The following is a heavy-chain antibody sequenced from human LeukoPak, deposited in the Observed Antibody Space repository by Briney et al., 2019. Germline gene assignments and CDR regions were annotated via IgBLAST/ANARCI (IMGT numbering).Heavy chain of an antibody. CDR1: GYSISSGYY. CDR2: IYHSGST. CDR3: ARGANSSSWYIIRYYYYYMDV. J-gene: IGHJ6*03. Sequence: SETLSLTCTVSGYSISSGYYWGWIRQPPGKGLEWIGSIYHSGSTYYNPSLKSRVTISVDTSKNQFSLKLSSVTAADTAVYYCARGANSSSWYIIRYYYYYMDVWGKGTTVTVSS. V-gene: IGHV4-38-2*02. D-gene: IGHD6-13*01.